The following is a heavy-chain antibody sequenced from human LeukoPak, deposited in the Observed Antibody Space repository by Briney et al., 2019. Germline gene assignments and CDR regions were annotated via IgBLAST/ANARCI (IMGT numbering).Heavy chain of an antibody. J-gene: IGHJ5*02. D-gene: IGHD6-19*01. V-gene: IGHV7-4-1*02. Sequence: ASVKVSCKASGYTFTSYAMNWVRQAPGQGLEWMGWINTNTGNPTYAQGFTGRFVFSLDTSVSTAYLQISSLKAEDSAVYYCARDPDIAVAGTSWFDPWGQGTLVTVSS. CDR1: GYTFTSYA. CDR3: ARDPDIAVAGTSWFDP. CDR2: INTNTGNP.